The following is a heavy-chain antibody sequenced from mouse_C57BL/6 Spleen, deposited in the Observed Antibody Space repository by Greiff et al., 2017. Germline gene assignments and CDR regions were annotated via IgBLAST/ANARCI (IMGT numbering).Heavy chain of an antibody. CDR3: ALDSSGPY. J-gene: IGHJ3*01. CDR1: GYAFSSYW. CDR2: IYPGDGDT. V-gene: IGHV1-80*01. D-gene: IGHD3-2*02. Sequence: VQVVESGAELVKPGASVKISCKASGYAFSSYWMNWVKQRPGKGLEWIGQIYPGDGDTNYNGKFKGKATLTADKSSSTAYMQLSSLTSEDSAVYFCALDSSGPYWGQGTLVTVSA.